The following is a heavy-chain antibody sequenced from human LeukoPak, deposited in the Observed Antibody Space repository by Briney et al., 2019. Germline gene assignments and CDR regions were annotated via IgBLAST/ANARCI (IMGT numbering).Heavy chain of an antibody. Sequence: GGSLRLSCAASGFTVSSNYMSWVRQAPGKGLEWVSVIYSGGSTYYADSVKGRFTISRDNSKNTLYLQMNSLRAEDTAVYYCAKDGGYSSSWFSYYFDYWGQGTLVTVSS. V-gene: IGHV3-53*01. J-gene: IGHJ4*02. CDR1: GFTVSSNY. CDR2: IYSGGST. D-gene: IGHD6-13*01. CDR3: AKDGGYSSSWFSYYFDY.